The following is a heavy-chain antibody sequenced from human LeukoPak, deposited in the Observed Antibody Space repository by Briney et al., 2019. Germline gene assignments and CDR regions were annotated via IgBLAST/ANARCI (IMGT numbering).Heavy chain of an antibody. D-gene: IGHD2-2*02. CDR3: AREIIVVPAAIEGLYYYYGMDV. J-gene: IGHJ6*02. CDR1: GYTFTSYD. V-gene: IGHV1-8*01. Sequence: ASVKVSCKASGYTFTSYDINWVRQATGQGLEWMGWMNPNRGNTGYAQKFQGRVTMTRNTSISTAYMELSSLRSEDTAVYYCAREIIVVPAAIEGLYYYYGMDVWGQGTTVTVSS. CDR2: MNPNRGNT.